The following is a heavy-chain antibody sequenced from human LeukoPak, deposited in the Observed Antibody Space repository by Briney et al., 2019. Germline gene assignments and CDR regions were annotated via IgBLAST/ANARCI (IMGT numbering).Heavy chain of an antibody. Sequence: LPGGSLRLSCAASGFTFSTYAMTWVRQAPGKGLEWVSAISDSGGYTYSADSVKGRFTISRDNSKNTVYLQMNSLRVEDTAVYYCVKFRGATDHYYYYMDVWGKGTTVTVSS. J-gene: IGHJ6*03. CDR2: ISDSGGYT. CDR1: GFTFSTYA. V-gene: IGHV3-23*01. D-gene: IGHD1-26*01. CDR3: VKFRGATDHYYYYMDV.